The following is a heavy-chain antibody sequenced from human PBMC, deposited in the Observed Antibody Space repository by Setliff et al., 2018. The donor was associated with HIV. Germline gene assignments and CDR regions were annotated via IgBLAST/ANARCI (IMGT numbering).Heavy chain of an antibody. V-gene: IGHV4-59*12. CDR3: AREGGTGRSSWYGAYWYDP. Sequence: SETLSLTCSVSGGSFSGYYWSWIRQPPGKGLEWIGYIYVHNSERTNYNPSLTSRVTISLDTSKNQFSLRLTSVTAADTAVYYCAREGGTGRSSWYGAYWYDPWGQGTLVTVSS. CDR1: GGSFSGYY. D-gene: IGHD6-13*01. J-gene: IGHJ5*02. CDR2: IYVHNSERT.